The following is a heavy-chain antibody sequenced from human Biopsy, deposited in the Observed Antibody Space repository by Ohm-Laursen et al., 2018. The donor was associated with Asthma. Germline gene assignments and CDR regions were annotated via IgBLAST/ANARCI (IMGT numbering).Heavy chain of an antibody. CDR1: GFSFSEFV. CDR3: ARTFHFWSPYHAEHYQL. J-gene: IGHJ6*02. CDR2: IKHDGSEK. Sequence: GSLRLSRSASGFSFSEFVMHWVRQAPGKGLEWVANIKHDGSEKNHVDSLKGRFTISRDNAKNSLYLQMNSLRAEDTAVYYCARTFHFWSPYHAEHYQLWGQGTTVTVSS. D-gene: IGHD3-3*02. V-gene: IGHV3-7*01.